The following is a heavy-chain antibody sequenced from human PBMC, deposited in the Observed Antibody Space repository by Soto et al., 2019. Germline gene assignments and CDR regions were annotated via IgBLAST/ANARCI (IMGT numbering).Heavy chain of an antibody. J-gene: IGHJ6*02. CDR2: INPSDGST. Sequence: ASVKVSCKASGYKFTDYYIHWVRQAPGQGLEWMGIINPSDGSTNYAQKFQGRVTMTRDTSTSTVYMELSSLTSEDTAVYHCGRGVKGQWLGRKVYHYHGMDVWGQGTTVTVSS. CDR3: GRGVKGQWLGRKVYHYHGMDV. D-gene: IGHD6-19*01. CDR1: GYKFTDYY. V-gene: IGHV1-46*01.